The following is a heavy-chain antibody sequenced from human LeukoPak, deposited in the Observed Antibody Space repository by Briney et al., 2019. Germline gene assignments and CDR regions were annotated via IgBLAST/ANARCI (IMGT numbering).Heavy chain of an antibody. J-gene: IGHJ4*02. V-gene: IGHV3-30*02. CDR1: GFTFSSYG. Sequence: PGGSLRLSCAASGFTFSSYGMHWVRQAPGKGLEWVAFIRYDGSNKYYADSVKGRITISRDNSKNTLYLQMNSLRAEDTAVYYCANPGTGRIAARPLTYWGQGTLVTVSS. CDR3: ANPGTGRIAARPLTY. D-gene: IGHD6-6*01. CDR2: IRYDGSNK.